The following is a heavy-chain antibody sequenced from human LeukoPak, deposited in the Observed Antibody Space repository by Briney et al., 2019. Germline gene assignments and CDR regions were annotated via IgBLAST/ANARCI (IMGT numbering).Heavy chain of an antibody. CDR2: ISYDGSNK. V-gene: IGHV3-30*01. CDR3: ARDRGDGYNYYFDY. Sequence: PGGSLTLSCAASGFTFSSYAMHWVRQAPGKGLEWVAVISYDGSNKYYADSVKGRFTISRDNSKNTLYLQMNSLRAEDTAVYYCARDRGDGYNYYFDYWGQGTLVAVSS. J-gene: IGHJ4*02. D-gene: IGHD5-24*01. CDR1: GFTFSSYA.